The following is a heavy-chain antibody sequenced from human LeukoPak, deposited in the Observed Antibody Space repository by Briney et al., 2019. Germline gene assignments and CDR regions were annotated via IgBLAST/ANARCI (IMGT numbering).Heavy chain of an antibody. V-gene: IGHV3-23*01. Sequence: TGGSLRLSCAASGFTFSSYAMSWVRQAPGKGLEWVADISGSGANTYYADAVKGRFTISRDNSKNTLSLQMNSLRADDTAVYYCAKDRFSSSGTFFDSWGQGTLVTVSS. CDR1: GFTFSSYA. J-gene: IGHJ4*02. D-gene: IGHD6-6*01. CDR2: ISGSGANT. CDR3: AKDRFSSSGTFFDS.